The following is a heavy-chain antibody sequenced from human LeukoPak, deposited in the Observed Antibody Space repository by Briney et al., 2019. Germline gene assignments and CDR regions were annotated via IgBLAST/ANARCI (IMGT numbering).Heavy chain of an antibody. J-gene: IGHJ5*02. D-gene: IGHD3-10*01. CDR2: IYYSGST. CDR3: ARGGYYGSGNDFRFDP. V-gene: IGHV4-39*07. CDR1: GGSIDNSDYY. Sequence: PSETLSLTYTVSGGSIDNSDYYWGWIRQPPGKGLEWIGSIYYSGSTYYNPSLKSRVTISVETSKNQFSLKLKSVTAADTAVYYCARGGYYGSGNDFRFDPWGQGTLVTVSS.